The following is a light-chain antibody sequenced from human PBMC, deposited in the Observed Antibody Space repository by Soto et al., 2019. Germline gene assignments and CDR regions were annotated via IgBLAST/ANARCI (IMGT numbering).Light chain of an antibody. CDR3: LLCCSGPLT. V-gene: IGKV1-12*01. Sequence: TNTCRAIQGVSSWLAWFQQKPGKAPKLLIYAASSLQSGVPSRFSGSGAGNDIPLSIAVLPPELNRSYYRLLCCSGPLTFGQGTKVDIK. CDR1: QGVSSW. CDR2: AAS. J-gene: IGKJ1*01.